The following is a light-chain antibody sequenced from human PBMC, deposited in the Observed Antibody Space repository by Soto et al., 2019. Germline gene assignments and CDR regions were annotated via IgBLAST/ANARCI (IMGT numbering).Light chain of an antibody. CDR3: QSYDSSLSGVV. CDR1: FSNIGAGYD. J-gene: IGLJ2*01. V-gene: IGLV1-40*01. CDR2: GNS. Sequence: QSVLTQPPSVSGAPGQRVTISCTGSFSNIGAGYDVHWYQQPPGTAPKLLIYGNSNRPSGVPDRFSGSKSGTSASLAITGLQAEDEADYYCQSYDSSLSGVVFGGGTKLTVL.